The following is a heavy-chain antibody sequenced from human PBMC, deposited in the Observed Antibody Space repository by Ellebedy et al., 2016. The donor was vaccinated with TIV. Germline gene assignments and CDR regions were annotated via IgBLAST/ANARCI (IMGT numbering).Heavy chain of an antibody. CDR3: ARDVSGRPSAHYYSYYGMDV. Sequence: AASVKVSCKASGYTFTDYGFSWVRQAPGQGLEWMGWITPYNNHTSSAQRLQGRVTMTTDTSTSTAYMELRSLTSDDTGVYYCARDVSGRPSAHYYSYYGMDVWGQGTTVTVSS. CDR1: GYTFTDYG. D-gene: IGHD1-26*01. V-gene: IGHV1-18*01. J-gene: IGHJ6*02. CDR2: ITPYNNHT.